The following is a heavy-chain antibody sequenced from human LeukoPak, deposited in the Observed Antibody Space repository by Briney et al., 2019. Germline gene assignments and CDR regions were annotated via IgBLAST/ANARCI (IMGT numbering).Heavy chain of an antibody. D-gene: IGHD1-26*01. CDR3: ANSGSYRFDY. CDR1: RFTFSSYS. J-gene: IGHJ4*02. V-gene: IGHV3-48*04. CDR2: ISGSSDII. Sequence: QSGGSLRLSCAASRFTFSSYSMNWVRQAPGKGLEWVSSISGSSDIIPYADSVKGRFTISRDNAKNSLYLQMNSLRAEDTAVYYCANSGSYRFDYWGQGTLVTVSS.